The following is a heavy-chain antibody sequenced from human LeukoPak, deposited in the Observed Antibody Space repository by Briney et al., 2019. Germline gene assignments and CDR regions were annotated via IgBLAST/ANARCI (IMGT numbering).Heavy chain of an antibody. CDR1: GYTFTSYD. Sequence: ASVKVSCKASGYTFTSYDINWVRQATGQGLEWMGWMNPNSGNTGYAQKFQGRVTITRNTSISTAYMELSSLRSEDTAVYYCARGYSNGGTFIYWGQGTLVTVSS. D-gene: IGHD6-19*01. CDR2: MNPNSGNT. J-gene: IGHJ4*02. V-gene: IGHV1-8*03. CDR3: ARGYSNGGTFIY.